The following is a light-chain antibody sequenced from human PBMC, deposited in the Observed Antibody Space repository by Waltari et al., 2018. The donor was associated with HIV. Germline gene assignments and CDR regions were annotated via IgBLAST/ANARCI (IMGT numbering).Light chain of an antibody. CDR1: RIVSTY. J-gene: IGKJ2*01. CDR3: QQTYITPHT. Sequence: DIQMTQSPSSLSASVGDRVTITCRASRIVSTYLNWYQQKPGKAPKIRIYDASRLQSGVPSRFMGRVSGTDFTLTISSLQPEDFATYYCQQTYITPHTFGQGTRLEIQ. V-gene: IGKV1-39*01. CDR2: DAS.